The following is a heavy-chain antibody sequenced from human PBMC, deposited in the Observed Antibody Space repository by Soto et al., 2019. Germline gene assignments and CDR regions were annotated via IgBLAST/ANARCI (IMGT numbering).Heavy chain of an antibody. CDR3: AKVPRGSGPDLYYYYYGMDV. D-gene: IGHD6-19*01. CDR1: GFTVSSYG. CDR2: ISYDGSNK. Sequence: LRLSCAASGFTVSSYGMHWVRQAPGKGLEWVAVISYDGSNKYYADSVKGRFTISSDNSKNTLYLQMNSLRAEDTAVYYCAKVPRGSGPDLYYYYYGMDVWGQGTTVTAP. V-gene: IGHV3-30*18. J-gene: IGHJ6*02.